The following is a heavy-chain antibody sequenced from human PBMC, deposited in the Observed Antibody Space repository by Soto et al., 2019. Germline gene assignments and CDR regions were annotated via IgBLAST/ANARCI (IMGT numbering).Heavy chain of an antibody. J-gene: IGHJ3*02. D-gene: IGHD3-22*01. CDR3: ARSRVTYYYDRSAFDI. CDR2: IIPIFGTA. V-gene: IGHV1-69*01. CDR1: GGTVSSYA. Sequence: QGQLVQSGAEVKKPGSSVKVSCKASGGTVSSYAISWVRQAPGQGLEWMGGIIPIFGTANYAQEFQGGVTSTADESTSTAYMALSSLRSEDTAVYYCARSRVTYYYDRSAFDIWGQATMVTVSS.